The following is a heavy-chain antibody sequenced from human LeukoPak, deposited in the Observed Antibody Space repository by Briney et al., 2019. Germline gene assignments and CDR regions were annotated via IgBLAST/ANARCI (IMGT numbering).Heavy chain of an antibody. Sequence: GGSLRLSCAASGFSISSSAMNWVRQAPGKGLEWVSSISSSSSYIYYADSVKGRFTISRDNAKNSLYLQMNSLRAEDTAVYYCARAGRYFDWLLDDFDYWGQGTLVTVSS. D-gene: IGHD3-9*01. J-gene: IGHJ4*02. CDR2: ISSSSSYI. V-gene: IGHV3-21*01. CDR3: ARAGRYFDWLLDDFDY. CDR1: GFSISSSA.